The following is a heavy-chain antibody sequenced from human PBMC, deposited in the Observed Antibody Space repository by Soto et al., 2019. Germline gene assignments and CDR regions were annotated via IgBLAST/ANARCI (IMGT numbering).Heavy chain of an antibody. CDR2: ISYDGSNK. V-gene: IGHV3-30*03. CDR3: AIDLYYRAVYQYYYSGTAV. D-gene: IGHD2-8*01. J-gene: IGHJ6*01. Sequence: KGLEWVAVISYDGSNKYYADSVKGRFTISRDNSKNTLYLQMNSLRAEDTAVYYCAIDLYYRAVYQYYYSGTAV.